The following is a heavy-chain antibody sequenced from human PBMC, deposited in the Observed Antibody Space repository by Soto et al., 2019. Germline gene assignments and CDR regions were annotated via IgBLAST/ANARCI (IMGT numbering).Heavy chain of an antibody. Sequence: SETLSLTCAVSGGSISSSNWWSWVRQPPGKGLEWIGEIYHSGSTNYNPSLKSRVTISVDKSKNQFSLKLSSVTAADTAVYYCAGSPAVPAAGIDYWGQGTLVTVSS. D-gene: IGHD2-2*01. V-gene: IGHV4-4*02. CDR1: GGSISSSNW. J-gene: IGHJ4*02. CDR2: IYHSGST. CDR3: AGSPAVPAAGIDY.